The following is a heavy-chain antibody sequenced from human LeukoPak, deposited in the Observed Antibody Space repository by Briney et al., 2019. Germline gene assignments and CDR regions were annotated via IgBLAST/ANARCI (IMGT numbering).Heavy chain of an antibody. D-gene: IGHD3-22*01. CDR2: IYYSGST. J-gene: IGHJ4*02. CDR1: GGSISSSSYY. Sequence: SETLSLTCTVSGGSISSSSYYWGWIRQPPGKGLEWIGSIYYSGSTYYNPSLKSRVTIFVDTSKNQLSLKLSSVTAADTAVYYCAREYYYDSSGSLNLNFDYWGQGTLVTVSS. V-gene: IGHV4-39*01. CDR3: AREYYYDSSGSLNLNFDY.